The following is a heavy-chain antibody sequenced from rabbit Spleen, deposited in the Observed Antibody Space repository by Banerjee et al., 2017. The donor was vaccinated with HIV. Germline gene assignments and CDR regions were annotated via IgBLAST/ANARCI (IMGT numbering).Heavy chain of an antibody. V-gene: IGHV1S45*01. J-gene: IGHJ6*01. Sequence: QEQLVESGGGLVQPGGSLKLSCKASRFSFSSSDYICWVRQAPGKGLEWISCIAGSSSGFTYSATWAKGRFTISKTSSTTVTLQMTSLTAADTATYFCARDTSSSFSSYGMDLWGPGTLVTVS. CDR2: IAGSSSGFT. CDR3: ARDTSSSFSSYGMDL. CDR1: RFSFSSSDY. D-gene: IGHD1-1*01.